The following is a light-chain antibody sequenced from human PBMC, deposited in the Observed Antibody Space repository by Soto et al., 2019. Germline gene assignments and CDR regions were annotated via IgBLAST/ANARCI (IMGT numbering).Light chain of an antibody. CDR1: SSDVGGYNF. V-gene: IGLV2-14*01. CDR3: SSYTTSSTVV. Sequence: QSALTQPASVSGSPGKSITISCTGTSSDVGGYNFVSWYQQHPGKAPKLMIYEVNNRPSGVSNRFSGSKSGNTASLTSSGLQAEDEADYYCSSYTTSSTVVFGGGTKLTVL. J-gene: IGLJ2*01. CDR2: EVN.